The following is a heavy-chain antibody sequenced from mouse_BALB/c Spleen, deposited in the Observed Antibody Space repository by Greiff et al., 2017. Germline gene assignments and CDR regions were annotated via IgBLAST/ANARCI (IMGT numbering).Heavy chain of an antibody. V-gene: IGHV5-6-5*01. J-gene: IGHJ4*01. CDR3: ARSISDY. Sequence: EVMLVESGGGLVKPGGSLKLSCAASGFTFSSYAMSWVRQTPEKRLEWVASISSGGSTYYPDSVKGRFTISRDNARNILYLQMSSLRSEDTAMYYCARSISDYWGQGTSVTVSS. CDR1: GFTFSSYA. CDR2: ISSGGST. D-gene: IGHD2-10*02.